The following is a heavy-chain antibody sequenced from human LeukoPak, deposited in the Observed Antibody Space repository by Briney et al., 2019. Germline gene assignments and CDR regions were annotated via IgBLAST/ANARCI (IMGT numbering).Heavy chain of an antibody. D-gene: IGHD6-13*01. CDR2: IKQDGSEK. V-gene: IGHV3-7*01. CDR3: AREVYSSSAGWFDP. J-gene: IGHJ5*02. Sequence: GGSLRLSCAASGFTFSTYWMSWVRQAPGKGLEWVANIKQDGSEKYYVDSVKGRFTISRDNAKNSLYLQMNSLRAEDTAVYYCAREVYSSSAGWFDPWGQGTLVTVSS. CDR1: GFTFSTYW.